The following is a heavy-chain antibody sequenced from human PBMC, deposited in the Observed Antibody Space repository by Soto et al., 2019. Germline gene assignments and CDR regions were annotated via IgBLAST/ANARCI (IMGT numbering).Heavy chain of an antibody. CDR1: GGSISSYY. D-gene: IGHD3-10*01. CDR3: ARRYGSAFDI. V-gene: IGHV4-59*01. CDR2: IYYSGST. Sequence: QVQLQESGPGLVKPSETLSLTCTVSGGSISSYYWSWIRQPPGKGLEWIGYIYYSGSTNYNPSLTRRVTISVDTSKNQFSLKLSSVTAADTAVHYCARRYGSAFDIWGQGTMVTVSS. J-gene: IGHJ3*02.